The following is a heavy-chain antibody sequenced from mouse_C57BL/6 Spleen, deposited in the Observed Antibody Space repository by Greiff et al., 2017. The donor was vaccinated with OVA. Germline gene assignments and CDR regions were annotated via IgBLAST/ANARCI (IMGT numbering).Heavy chain of an antibody. V-gene: IGHV1-26*01. CDR2: INPNNGGT. CDR3: ARGITTVVANPFAY. J-gene: IGHJ3*01. CDR1: GYTFTDYY. Sequence: VQLQQSGPELVKPGASVKISCKASGYTFTDYYMNWVKQSHGKSLEWIGDINPNNGGTSYNQKFKGKATLTVDKSSSTAYMELRSLTSEDSAVYYCARGITTVVANPFAYWGQGTLVTVSA. D-gene: IGHD1-1*01.